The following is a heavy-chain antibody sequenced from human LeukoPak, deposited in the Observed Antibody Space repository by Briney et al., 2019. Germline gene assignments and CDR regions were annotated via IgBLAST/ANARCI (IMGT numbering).Heavy chain of an antibody. Sequence: ASVKVSCKASGYTFTSYYMHWVRQAPGQGLEWMGIINPSGGSTSYAQKFQGRVTMTRDMSTSTVYMELSSLRSEDTAVYYCARDSGGDSCGYYYVRGCYYWGQGTLVTVSS. D-gene: IGHD3-22*01. CDR3: ARDSGGDSCGYYYVRGCYY. CDR1: GYTFTSYY. J-gene: IGHJ4*02. CDR2: INPSGGST. V-gene: IGHV1-46*01.